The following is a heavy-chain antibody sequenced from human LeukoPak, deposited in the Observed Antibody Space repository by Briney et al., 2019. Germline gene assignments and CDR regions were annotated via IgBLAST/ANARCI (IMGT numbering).Heavy chain of an antibody. Sequence: SETLSLTCTVSGGSISSGDYYWSWIRQPPGKGLEWIGYIYYSASTYYNPSPKSRVTISVDTSKNQFSLKLSSVTAADTAVYYCARQEIYYFDYWGQGTLVTVSS. V-gene: IGHV4-30-4*01. CDR3: ARQEIYYFDY. CDR1: GGSISSGDYY. CDR2: IYYSAST. J-gene: IGHJ4*02.